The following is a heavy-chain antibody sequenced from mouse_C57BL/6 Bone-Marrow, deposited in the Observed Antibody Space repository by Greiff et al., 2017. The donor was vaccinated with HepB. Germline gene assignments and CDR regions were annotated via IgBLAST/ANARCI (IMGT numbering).Heavy chain of an antibody. D-gene: IGHD4-1*01. CDR3: ARRSWEGGNAMDY. CDR2: INPGSGGT. Sequence: VQLQQSGAELVRPGTSVKVSCKASGYAFTNYLIEWVKQRPGQGLEWIGVINPGSGGTNYNEKFKGKATLTADKSSSTAYMQLSSLTSEDSAVYFGARRSWEGGNAMDYWGQGTSVTVSS. J-gene: IGHJ4*01. V-gene: IGHV1-54*01. CDR1: GYAFTNYL.